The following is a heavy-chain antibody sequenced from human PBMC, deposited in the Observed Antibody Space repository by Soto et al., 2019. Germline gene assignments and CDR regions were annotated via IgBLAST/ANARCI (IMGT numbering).Heavy chain of an antibody. CDR2: INHSGST. CDR3: ARLDIVATTTTWFDP. Sequence: QVQLQQWGAGLLKPSETLSLTCAVYGGSFSGYYWSWIRQPPGKGLEWIGEINHSGSTNYNPSLKSRVTISVDTSKNQFSLKLSSVTAADTAVYYCARLDIVATTTTWFDPWGQGTLVTVSS. CDR1: GGSFSGYY. D-gene: IGHD5-12*01. V-gene: IGHV4-34*01. J-gene: IGHJ5*02.